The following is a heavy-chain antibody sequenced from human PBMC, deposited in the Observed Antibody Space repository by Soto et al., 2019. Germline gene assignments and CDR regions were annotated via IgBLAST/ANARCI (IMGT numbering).Heavy chain of an antibody. D-gene: IGHD1-1*01. V-gene: IGHV3-23*01. Sequence: EVQLLESGGKLVQPGGSLTLSCAASGFTFSTYAMAWVRQAPGKGLEWVSGVSASGLNTDYADPVKGRFYISRDNSKNTVSLHMNSLRAEDAALYYCAKGRPRWTSGYFFDYWGQGTRVTVSS. CDR1: GFTFSTYA. CDR3: AKGRPRWTSGYFFDY. CDR2: VSASGLNT. J-gene: IGHJ4*02.